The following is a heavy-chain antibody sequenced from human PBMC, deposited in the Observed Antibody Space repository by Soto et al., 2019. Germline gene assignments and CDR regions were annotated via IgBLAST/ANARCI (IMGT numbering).Heavy chain of an antibody. CDR3: ARSWGYLDY. V-gene: IGHV3-53*01. CDR1: GFIVSSNY. D-gene: IGHD3-16*01. J-gene: IGHJ4*02. Sequence: PVGSLRLSCAASGFIVSSNYMGWVRQTPGKGLECVSVIYSGGSTDYADSVKGRFTISRDSSKNTLYLQMNSLRAEDTAMYYCARSWGYLDYWGQGTLVTVSS. CDR2: IYSGGST.